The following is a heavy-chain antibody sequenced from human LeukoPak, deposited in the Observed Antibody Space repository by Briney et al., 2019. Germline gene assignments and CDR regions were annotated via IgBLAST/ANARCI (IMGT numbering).Heavy chain of an antibody. CDR2: IWYDGSNK. V-gene: IGHV3-33*06. Sequence: GGSLRLSCAASGFTFSSYGMHWVRKAQGKGLGWVAVIWYDGSNKYYADSVKGRFTISRDNSKNTLYLQMNSLRAEDTAVYYCAKVGGQWLSWFDPWGQGTLVTVSS. J-gene: IGHJ5*02. CDR3: AKVGGQWLSWFDP. CDR1: GFTFSSYG. D-gene: IGHD6-19*01.